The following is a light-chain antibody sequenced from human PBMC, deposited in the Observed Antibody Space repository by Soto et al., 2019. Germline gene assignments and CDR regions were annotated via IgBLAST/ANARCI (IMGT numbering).Light chain of an antibody. CDR2: DVS. J-gene: IGLJ1*01. Sequence: LTQPRSVSGSPGQSVSISCTGTSSDVGGYNYVSWYQQHSGKAPKVIIYDVSKRPSGVPDRFSGSKSGNTASLTISGLQSEDEADYYCCSYAGRYIYVFGTGTKVTVL. CDR1: SSDVGGYNY. V-gene: IGLV2-11*01. CDR3: CSYAGRYIYV.